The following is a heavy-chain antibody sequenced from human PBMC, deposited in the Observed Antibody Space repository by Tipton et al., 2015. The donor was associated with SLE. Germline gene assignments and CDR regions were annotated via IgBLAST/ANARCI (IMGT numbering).Heavy chain of an antibody. V-gene: IGHV4-31*03. CDR2: IYYSGST. CDR3: ATRYCSGGSCYPWY. Sequence: LRLSCTVSGGSISSGGYYWSWIRQHPGKALEWIGYIYYSGSTYYNPSLKSRVTISVDTSKNQFSLKLSSVTAADTAVYYCATRYCSGGSCYPWYWGQGTLVTVSS. D-gene: IGHD2-15*01. CDR1: GGSISSGGYY. J-gene: IGHJ4*02.